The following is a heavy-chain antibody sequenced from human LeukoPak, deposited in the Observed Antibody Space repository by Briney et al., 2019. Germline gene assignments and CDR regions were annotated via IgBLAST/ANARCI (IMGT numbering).Heavy chain of an antibody. Sequence: GSLRLSCAASGFTFSSYSMGWGRQAPGKGLEWVSAISGSGGSTYYADSVKGRFTISRHNSKNTLYLQMNSLRAEDTAVYYCARAPTVDYGMDVWGQGTTVTVSS. CDR3: ARAPTVDYGMDV. J-gene: IGHJ6*02. CDR1: GFTFSSYS. V-gene: IGHV3-23*01. CDR2: ISGSGGST.